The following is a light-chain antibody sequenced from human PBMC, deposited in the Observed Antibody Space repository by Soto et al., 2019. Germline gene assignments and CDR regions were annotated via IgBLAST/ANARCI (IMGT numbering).Light chain of an antibody. CDR1: SSDVGDYGY. V-gene: IGLV2-8*01. CDR3: SSYAGSLYV. J-gene: IGLJ1*01. Sequence: QPVLTQPPSASGSPGQSVTISCTGTSSDVGDYGYVSWYQQHPGKAPKLMIYEVSKRPSGVPDRFSGSKSGNTASLTVSGLQAEDEADYYCSSYAGSLYVFGTGTKLTVL. CDR2: EVS.